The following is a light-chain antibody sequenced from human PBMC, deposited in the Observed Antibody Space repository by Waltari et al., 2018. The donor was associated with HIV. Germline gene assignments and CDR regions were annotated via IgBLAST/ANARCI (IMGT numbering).Light chain of an antibody. V-gene: IGKV1-9*01. CDR3: QHLNTYPYT. CDR2: AAS. Sequence: DIQLTQSPSFLSASEGDRVTITCRADHRISTYLAWYQQKPGKAPKLLISAASALQSGVPSRFSGSGSGREFTLTISSLQPEDFASYYCQHLNTYPYTFGQGTKLEIK. J-gene: IGKJ2*01. CDR1: HRISTY.